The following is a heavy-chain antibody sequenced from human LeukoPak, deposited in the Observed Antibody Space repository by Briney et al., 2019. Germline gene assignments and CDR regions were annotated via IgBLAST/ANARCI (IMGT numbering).Heavy chain of an antibody. Sequence: TPSETLSLTCTVSAGSVSSSSYSWGWIRQPPGKGLEWIVSIYYSGSTYYNPSLKSRVTISADTSKNQFSLKLTSVTAADTAVFYCAAQVYCSGGSCYSRYFDYWGQGTLVTVSS. D-gene: IGHD2-15*01. CDR2: IYYSGST. V-gene: IGHV4-39*01. CDR3: AAQVYCSGGSCYSRYFDY. J-gene: IGHJ4*02. CDR1: AGSVSSSSYS.